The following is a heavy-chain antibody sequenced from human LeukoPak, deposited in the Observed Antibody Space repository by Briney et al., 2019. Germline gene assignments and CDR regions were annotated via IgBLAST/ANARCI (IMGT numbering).Heavy chain of an antibody. V-gene: IGHV3-23*01. D-gene: IGHD2-2*01. CDR2: ISGSGGST. J-gene: IGHJ4*02. CDR1: GGSFSGYY. CDR3: AKGRFIVVVPAAPQGYFDY. Sequence: PSETLSLTCAVYGGSFSGYYWSWVRQAPGKGLEWVSAISGSGGSTYYADSVKGRFTISRDNSKNTLYLQMNSLRAEDTAVYYCAKGRFIVVVPAAPQGYFDYWGQGTLVTVSS.